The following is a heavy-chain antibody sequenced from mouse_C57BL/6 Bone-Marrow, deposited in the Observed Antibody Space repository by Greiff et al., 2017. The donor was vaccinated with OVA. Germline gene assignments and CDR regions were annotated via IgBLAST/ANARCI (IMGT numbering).Heavy chain of an antibody. CDR3: TGYYYGSIYAMDY. J-gene: IGHJ4*01. Sequence: DVQLVESGGGLVQPGGSMKLSCVASGFTFSNYWMNWVRQSPEKGLEWVAQIRLKSDNYATHYAESVKGRFTISRDDSKSSVYLQMNNLRAEDTGIYYCTGYYYGSIYAMDYWGQGTSVTVSS. CDR2: IRLKSDNYAT. CDR1: GFTFSNYW. V-gene: IGHV6-3*01. D-gene: IGHD1-1*01.